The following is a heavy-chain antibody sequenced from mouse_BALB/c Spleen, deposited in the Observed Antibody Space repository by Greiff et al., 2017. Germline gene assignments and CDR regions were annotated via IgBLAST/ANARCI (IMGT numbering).Heavy chain of an antibody. J-gene: IGHJ4*01. V-gene: IGHV5-17*02. D-gene: IGHD1-1*01. Sequence: EVQLVESGGGLVQPGGSRKLSCAASGFTFSSFGMHWVRQAPEKGLEWVAYISSGSSTIYYADTVKGRFTISRDNPKNTLFLQMTSLRSEDTAMYYCARRGVITTVNAMDYWGQGTSVTVSS. CDR3: ARRGVITTVNAMDY. CDR2: ISSGSSTI. CDR1: GFTFSSFG.